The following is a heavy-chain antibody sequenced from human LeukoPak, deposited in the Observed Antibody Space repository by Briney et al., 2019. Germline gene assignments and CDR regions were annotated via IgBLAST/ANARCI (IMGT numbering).Heavy chain of an antibody. V-gene: IGHV1-69*13. CDR2: IIPIFGTA. Sequence: ASVTVSCTASGGTFSSYAIGWVRQAPGQGLEWMGGIIPIFGTANYAQKFQGRVTIAADESTSTAYMELSSLRSEDTAVYYCAREDYAGEEFFDYWGQGTLVTVSS. CDR3: AREDYAGEEFFDY. D-gene: IGHD3-10*01. J-gene: IGHJ4*02. CDR1: GGTFSSYA.